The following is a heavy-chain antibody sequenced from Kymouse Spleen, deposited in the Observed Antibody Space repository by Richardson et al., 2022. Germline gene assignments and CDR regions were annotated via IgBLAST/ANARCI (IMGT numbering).Heavy chain of an antibody. Sequence: QVQLQESGPGLVKPSQTLSLTCTVSGGSISSGGYYWSWIRQHPGKGLEWIGYIYYSGSTYYNPSLKSRVTISVDTSKNQFSLKLSSVTAADTAVYYCARASYGSGSSFYYYYGMDVWGQGTTVTVSS. V-gene: IGHV4-31*03. CDR3: ARASYGSGSSFYYYYGMDV. D-gene: IGHD3-10*01. J-gene: IGHJ6*02. CDR2: IYYSGST. CDR1: GGSISSGGYY.